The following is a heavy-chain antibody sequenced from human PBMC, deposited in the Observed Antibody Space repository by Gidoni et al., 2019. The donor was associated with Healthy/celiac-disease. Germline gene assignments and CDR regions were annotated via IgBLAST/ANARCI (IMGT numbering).Heavy chain of an antibody. CDR2: ISSSSSYI. V-gene: IGHV3-21*01. CDR1: GFTFSSYS. J-gene: IGHJ6*02. D-gene: IGHD6-19*01. CDR3: ARVDSSGWYSKRPGQIYYYYGMDV. Sequence: EVQLVESGGGLVKPGGSLRLLCAASGFTFSSYSMNSVLQAPGKGLEWVSSISSSSSYIYYGDSVKGRFTSSRDNAKNSLYLQMNSLRAEDTAVYYCARVDSSGWYSKRPGQIYYYYGMDVWGQGTTVTVSS.